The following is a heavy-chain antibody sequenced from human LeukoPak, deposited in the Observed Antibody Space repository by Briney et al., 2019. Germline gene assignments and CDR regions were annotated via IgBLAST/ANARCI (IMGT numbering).Heavy chain of an antibody. Sequence: ASVKVSCRASGYTFTSYGISWVRQAPGQGLEWMGWISAYNGNTNYAQKLQGRVTMTTDTSTSTAYMELRSLRSDDTAVYYCARDQSRSGCSSTSCWPYGMDVWGQGTTVTVSS. V-gene: IGHV1-18*01. CDR3: ARDQSRSGCSSTSCWPYGMDV. D-gene: IGHD2-2*01. J-gene: IGHJ6*02. CDR1: GYTFTSYG. CDR2: ISAYNGNT.